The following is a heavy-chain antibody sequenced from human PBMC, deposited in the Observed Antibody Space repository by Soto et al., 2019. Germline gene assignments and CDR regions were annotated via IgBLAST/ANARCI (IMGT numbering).Heavy chain of an antibody. Sequence: GGSLRLSCAASGFTFSNYAMHWVRQAPGKGLEWVAVIWFDGSNKNYADSVKGRFTISRDKSKNTLYLQMDSLRAEDTAVYYCARGTDDYVWGSYRFPDVWGRGTLVTVSS. V-gene: IGHV3-33*01. CDR1: GFTFSNYA. CDR3: ARGTDDYVWGSYRFPDV. CDR2: IWFDGSNK. J-gene: IGHJ2*01. D-gene: IGHD3-16*02.